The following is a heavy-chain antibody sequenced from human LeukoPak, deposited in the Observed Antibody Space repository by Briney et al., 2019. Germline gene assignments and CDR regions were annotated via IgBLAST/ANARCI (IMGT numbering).Heavy chain of an antibody. CDR2: IKQDGSEK. J-gene: IGHJ4*02. CDR1: GFTFSSYW. CDR3: ARIGRYFVGDY. V-gene: IGHV3-7*01. Sequence: GGSLRLSCAASGFTFSSYWMSWVRQAPGKGLGWVANIKQDGSEKYYVDSVKGRFTISRDNAKNSLYLQMSSLRAEDTAVYYCARIGRYFVGDYWGQGTLVTVSS. D-gene: IGHD3-9*01.